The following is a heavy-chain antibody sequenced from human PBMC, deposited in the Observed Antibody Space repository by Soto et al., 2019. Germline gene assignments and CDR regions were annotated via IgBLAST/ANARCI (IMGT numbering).Heavy chain of an antibody. J-gene: IGHJ4*02. CDR3: AKDNGGTYFPYYFDY. V-gene: IGHV3-23*01. CDR1: GFTFNSYV. Sequence: EVQLLESGGGLVQPGGSLRLSCVASGFTFNSYVMSWVRQAPGKGLEWDSAISGGAGTTYYADSVKGRFTVSRDNSKNTLYLQMNSLRAEDTAIYYCAKDNGGTYFPYYFDYWGQGTLVTVSS. CDR2: ISGGAGTT. D-gene: IGHD1-26*01.